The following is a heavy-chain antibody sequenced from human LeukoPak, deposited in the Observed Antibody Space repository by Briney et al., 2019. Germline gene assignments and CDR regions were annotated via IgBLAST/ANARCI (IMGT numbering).Heavy chain of an antibody. D-gene: IGHD3-22*01. CDR2: INPNSGST. CDR1: GYTFTGYY. V-gene: IGHV1-46*01. J-gene: IGHJ5*02. Sequence: ASVKVSCKASGYTFTGYYMHWVRQAPGQGLEWMGWINPNSGSTSYAQKFQGRVTMTRDMSTSTVYMELSSLRAEDTAVYYCARDQPEDSSGYQFDPWGQGTLVTVSS. CDR3: ARDQPEDSSGYQFDP.